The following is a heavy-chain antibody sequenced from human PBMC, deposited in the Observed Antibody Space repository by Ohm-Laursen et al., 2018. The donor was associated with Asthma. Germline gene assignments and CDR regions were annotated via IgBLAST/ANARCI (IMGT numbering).Heavy chain of an antibody. CDR3: ARDVMEWYLPAFDF. J-gene: IGHJ4*02. V-gene: IGHV3-30-3*01. CDR1: GFTFRSYA. D-gene: IGHD3-3*01. Sequence: SLRLSCTASGFTFRSYAMHWVRQAPGKGLEWVAVGGSYYDGGLKYYADSVNGRFTVSRDDSKNTLYLQMNSLRPDDTAVYYCARDVMEWYLPAFDFWGQGTLVTVTS. CDR2: GGSYYDGGLK.